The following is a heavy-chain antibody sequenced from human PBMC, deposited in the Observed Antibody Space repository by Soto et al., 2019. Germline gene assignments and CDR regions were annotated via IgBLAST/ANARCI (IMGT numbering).Heavy chain of an antibody. D-gene: IGHD3-10*01. V-gene: IGHV3-23*01. CDR2: ISGSGGST. Sequence: EVQLLESGGGLIQPGGSLRLSCAASGFTFRSNAMSWVRQAPGKGLEWVSSISGSGGSTFFADSVKGRVTISRDNSKNTLYLQMNSLRAEDTAVYYCAKDPRGLLDAFDMWGQGTKVTVSS. J-gene: IGHJ3*02. CDR3: AKDPRGLLDAFDM. CDR1: GFTFRSNA.